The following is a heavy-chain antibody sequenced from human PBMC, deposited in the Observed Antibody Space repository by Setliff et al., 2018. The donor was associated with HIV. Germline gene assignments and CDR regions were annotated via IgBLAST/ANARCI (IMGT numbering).Heavy chain of an antibody. CDR2: MHPNSGNT. Sequence: ASVKVSCKASGYTFSSYDINWVRQATGQGLEWTGRMHPNSGNTGYAQKFQGRVTITRDTSISTAYIELNNLKFEDTAVYYCARARRDSYDRGRRNHYYIDVWGKGTTDTVS. J-gene: IGHJ6*03. CDR3: ARARRDSYDRGRRNHYYIDV. D-gene: IGHD3-22*01. CDR1: GYTFSSYD. V-gene: IGHV1-8*03.